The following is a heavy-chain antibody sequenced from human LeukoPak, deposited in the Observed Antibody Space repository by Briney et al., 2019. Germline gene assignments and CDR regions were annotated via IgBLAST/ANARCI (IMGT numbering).Heavy chain of an antibody. CDR1: GFTFSSCA. CDR2: ISYDGSNK. CDR3: ARERTAMGRNWFDP. J-gene: IGHJ5*02. Sequence: GRSLRLSCAASGFTFSSCAMHWVRQAPGKGLEWVAVISYDGSNKYYADSVKGRFTISRDNSKDTLYLQMNSLRAEDTAVYYCARERTAMGRNWFDPWGQGTLVTVSS. D-gene: IGHD5-18*01. V-gene: IGHV3-30*04.